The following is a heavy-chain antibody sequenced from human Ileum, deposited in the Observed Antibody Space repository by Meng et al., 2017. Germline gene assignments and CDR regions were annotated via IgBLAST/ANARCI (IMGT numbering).Heavy chain of an antibody. CDR3: ARSSLGWPFWPFDC. CDR2: IIPILGIA. J-gene: IGHJ4*02. Sequence: QVQLVQSGAEVKKPGSSVKVSCKASGGTFSSYTISWVRQAPGQGLEWMGRIIPILGIANYAQKFQGRVTITADKSTSTAYMELSSLRSEDTAVYYCARSSLGWPFWPFDCWGQGTLVTVSS. V-gene: IGHV1-69*02. CDR1: GGTFSSYT. D-gene: IGHD3-3*01.